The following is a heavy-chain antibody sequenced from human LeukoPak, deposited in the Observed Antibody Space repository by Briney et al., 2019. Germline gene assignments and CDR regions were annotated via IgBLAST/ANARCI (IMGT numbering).Heavy chain of an antibody. CDR3: ASIAAAGTGWFDP. J-gene: IGHJ5*02. Sequence: SETLSLTCAVSGGSISSGGYSWSWIRQPPRKSLEWIGYIYHSGSTYYNPSLKSRVTISVDRSKNQFSLKLSSVTAADTAVYYCASIAAAGTGWFDPWGQGTLVTVSS. D-gene: IGHD6-13*01. CDR1: GGSISSGGYS. CDR2: IYHSGST. V-gene: IGHV4-30-2*01.